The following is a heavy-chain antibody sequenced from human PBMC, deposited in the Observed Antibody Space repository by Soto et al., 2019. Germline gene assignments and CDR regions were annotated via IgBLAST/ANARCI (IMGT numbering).Heavy chain of an antibody. CDR3: ARGLNYGSVSYIVFDAFDL. J-gene: IGHJ3*01. CDR1: GFTFDDFA. V-gene: IGHV3-9*01. Sequence: EVQLVESGGGLVQPGRSLRLSCAASGFTFDDFAMHWVRQVPGKALEWVSGISWSSDSIDSADSVKGRFTISRDNAKNSLYLQMNSLRAEDTAFYYLARGLNYGSVSYIVFDAFDLWGQGTLVTVSS. CDR2: ISWSSDSI. D-gene: IGHD3-10*01.